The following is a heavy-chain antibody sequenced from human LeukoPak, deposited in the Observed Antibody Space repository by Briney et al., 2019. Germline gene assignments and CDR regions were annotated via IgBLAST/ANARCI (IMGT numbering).Heavy chain of an antibody. CDR2: ISAYNGNT. CDR3: ARDPSSVGVPYYFDY. V-gene: IGHV1-18*01. D-gene: IGHD2-15*01. J-gene: IGHJ4*02. Sequence: ASVKVSFKASGYTFTSYGISWVRQAPGQGLEWMGWISAYNGNTNYAQKLQGRVTMTTDTSTSTAYMELRSLRSDDTAVYYCARDPSSVGVPYYFDYWGQGTLVTVSS. CDR1: GYTFTSYG.